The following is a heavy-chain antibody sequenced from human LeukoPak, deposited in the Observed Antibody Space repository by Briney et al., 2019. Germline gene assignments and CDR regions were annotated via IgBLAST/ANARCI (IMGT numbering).Heavy chain of an antibody. CDR3: ARGQYYDYVWGSYCYNWFDP. CDR1: GGSFSGYY. D-gene: IGHD3-16*01. CDR2: INHSGST. Sequence: SETLSLTCAVYGGSFSGYYWSWIRQPPGKGLEWIGEINHSGSTNYNPSLKSRVTISVDTSKNQFSLKLSSVTAADTAVYYCARGQYYDYVWGSYCYNWFDPWGQGTLVTVSS. J-gene: IGHJ5*02. V-gene: IGHV4-34*01.